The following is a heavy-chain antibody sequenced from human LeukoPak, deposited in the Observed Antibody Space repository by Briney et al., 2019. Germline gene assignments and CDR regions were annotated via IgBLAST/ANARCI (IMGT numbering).Heavy chain of an antibody. Sequence: GGSLRLSCAASGFTFSNYGMHWVRQAPGKGLEWVSYISSSGSTIYYADSVKGRFTISRDNAKNTLYLQMNSLRAEDTAVYYCARDGYYDFWSGYYGYNWFDPWGQGTLVTVSS. V-gene: IGHV3-48*04. J-gene: IGHJ5*02. CDR2: ISSSGSTI. D-gene: IGHD3-3*01. CDR3: ARDGYYDFWSGYYGYNWFDP. CDR1: GFTFSNYG.